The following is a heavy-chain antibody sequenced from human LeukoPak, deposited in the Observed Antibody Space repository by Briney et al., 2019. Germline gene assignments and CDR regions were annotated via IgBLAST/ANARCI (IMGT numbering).Heavy chain of an antibody. CDR1: GGSISSTNW. CDR2: IYHSGST. J-gene: IGHJ2*01. V-gene: IGHV4-4*02. D-gene: IGHD3-10*01. CDR3: ARDHPGYYYGSGTIGPPFDL. Sequence: PSETLSPTCAVSGGSISSTNWWSWVRQPPGKGLEWIGEIYHSGSTNYNPSLKSRVTISVDKSKNQFSLKLSSVTAADTAVYYCARDHPGYYYGSGTIGPPFDLWGRGTLVTVSS.